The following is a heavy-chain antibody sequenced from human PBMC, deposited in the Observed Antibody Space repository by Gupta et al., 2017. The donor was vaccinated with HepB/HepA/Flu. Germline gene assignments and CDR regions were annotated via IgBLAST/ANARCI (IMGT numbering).Heavy chain of an antibody. D-gene: IGHD2-2*01. Sequence: GESGGGLVQPGGSVRLSCAASGFTVSNNFMTWVRQAPGKGPEWVSLIYSGGNTFYADSVKGRFTISRDNSKNTLFLQMNSLRAEDTAVYYCARRTLSTGGSIGYWGQGTLVTVSS. CDR1: GFTVSNNF. V-gene: IGHV3-66*04. CDR3: ARRTLSTGGSIGY. J-gene: IGHJ4*02. CDR2: IYSGGNT.